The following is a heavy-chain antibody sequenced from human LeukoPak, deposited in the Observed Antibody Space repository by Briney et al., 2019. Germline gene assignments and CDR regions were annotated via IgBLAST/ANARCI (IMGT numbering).Heavy chain of an antibody. J-gene: IGHJ6*02. CDR1: GGSFSGSY. D-gene: IGHD3-10*01. Sequence: SETLSLTCAVYGGSFSGSYWTWTRQPPGKGLEWIGEINHSGDTDYSPSLKSRVTISIDTSKNQFSLKLSSVTAADTAVYYCAAVGVIVYYYGMDVWGQGTTVIVSS. CDR2: INHSGDT. CDR3: AAVGVIVYYYGMDV. V-gene: IGHV4-34*01.